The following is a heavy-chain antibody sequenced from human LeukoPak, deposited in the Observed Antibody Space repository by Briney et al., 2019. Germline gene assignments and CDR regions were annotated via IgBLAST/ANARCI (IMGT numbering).Heavy chain of an antibody. D-gene: IGHD3-22*01. CDR2: ISGSGGST. V-gene: IGHV3-23*01. CDR1: GFTFSSTW. J-gene: IGHJ4*02. CDR3: ARGGSSGYYNHFDY. Sequence: GGSLRLSCAASGFTFSSTWMHWVRQAPGKGLEWVSTISGSGGSTYYADSVKGRFTISRDNSKNTLYLQMNSLGAEDTAVYYCARGGSSGYYNHFDYWGQGTLVTISS.